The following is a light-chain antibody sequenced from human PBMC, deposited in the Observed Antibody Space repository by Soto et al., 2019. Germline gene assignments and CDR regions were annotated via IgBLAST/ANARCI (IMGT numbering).Light chain of an antibody. CDR3: QQYYSTPPT. J-gene: IGKJ1*01. CDR1: QSVLYSSNNKHY. CDR2: WAA. V-gene: IGKV4-1*01. Sequence: DIVMTQSPDSLAVSLGERATINCKSSQSVLYSSNNKHYLAWYQQKPGQPPKLLIYWAATRESGVPDRLSGSGSGTDFTLTISSLQAEDVAVYYCQQYYSTPPTFGQGTKVEIK.